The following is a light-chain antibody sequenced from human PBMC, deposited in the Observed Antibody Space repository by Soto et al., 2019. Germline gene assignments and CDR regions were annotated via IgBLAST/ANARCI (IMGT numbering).Light chain of an antibody. CDR3: QQYGRT. J-gene: IGKJ1*01. V-gene: IGKV3-20*01. CDR1: QSISSSY. CDR2: GAS. Sequence: EIVLTQSSGTLSLSPGERATLSCRASQSISSSYLAWYQQKPGQAPRLLIYGASSRATGIPDRFSGSGSGKDFTLTISRLEPEDFAVYYCQQYGRTFGQGTKVDIK.